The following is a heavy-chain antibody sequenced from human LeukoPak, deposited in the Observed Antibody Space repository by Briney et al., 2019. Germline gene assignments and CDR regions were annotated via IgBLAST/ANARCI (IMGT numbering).Heavy chain of an antibody. CDR1: GFTFSTYV. Sequence: GGSLRLSCAASGFTFSTYVMHWVRQAPGKGLEWVAVIWYDGSNKYYADSVKGRFTISRDNSKNTLYLQMNSLRAEDTAVYYCASGENLGYCSSTSCYSLDYWGQGTLVTVSS. D-gene: IGHD2-2*02. CDR3: ASGENLGYCSSTSCYSLDY. V-gene: IGHV3-33*01. J-gene: IGHJ4*02. CDR2: IWYDGSNK.